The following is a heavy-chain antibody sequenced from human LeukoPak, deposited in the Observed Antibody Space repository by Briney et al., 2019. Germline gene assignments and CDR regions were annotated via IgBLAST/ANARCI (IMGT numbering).Heavy chain of an antibody. Sequence: SETLSLTCTVSGGSISSSSYYWGWIRQPPGKGLEWIGSIYYSGSTYYNPSLKSRVTISVDTSKNQFSLKLNSVTAEDTAVYYCARDFAGTITVTGDVYYMDVWGKGTTVTVSS. D-gene: IGHD5-24*01. V-gene: IGHV4-39*07. CDR2: IYYSGST. CDR3: ARDFAGTITVTGDVYYMDV. CDR1: GGSISSSSYY. J-gene: IGHJ6*03.